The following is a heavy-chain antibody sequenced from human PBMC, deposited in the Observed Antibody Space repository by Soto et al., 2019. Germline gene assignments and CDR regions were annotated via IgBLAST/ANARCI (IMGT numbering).Heavy chain of an antibody. D-gene: IGHD3-22*01. Sequence: SETLSLTCTVSGGSISRYYWNWIRQPPGKGLEWIGYIYYSGSTYYNPSLKSRVTISVDTSKNQFSLKLSSVTAADTAVYYCARDALQYYYDSSGITAAFDIWGQGTMVTVSS. CDR1: GGSISRYY. CDR3: ARDALQYYYDSSGITAAFDI. CDR2: IYYSGST. V-gene: IGHV4-59*12. J-gene: IGHJ3*02.